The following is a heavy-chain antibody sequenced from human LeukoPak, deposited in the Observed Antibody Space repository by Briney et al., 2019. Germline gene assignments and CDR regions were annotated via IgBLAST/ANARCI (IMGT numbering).Heavy chain of an antibody. J-gene: IGHJ4*02. CDR1: GGSISSGSYY. CDR2: IYTSGST. V-gene: IGHV4-61*02. D-gene: IGHD1-26*01. CDR3: ARVNPYSGSYSADY. Sequence: TSQTQSLTCTVSGGSISSGSYYWSWIRQPAGKGLEWIGRIYTSGSTNYNPSLKSRVTISVDTSKNQFSLKLSSVTAADTAVYYCARVNPYSGSYSADYWGQGTLVTVSS.